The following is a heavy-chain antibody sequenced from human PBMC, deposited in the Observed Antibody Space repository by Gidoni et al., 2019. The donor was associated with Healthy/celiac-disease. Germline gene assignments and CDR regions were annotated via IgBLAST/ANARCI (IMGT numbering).Heavy chain of an antibody. Sequence: QVQLVQSGAEVKKPGSSVKVSCKASGGTFSSYAISWVRQAPGQGLEWMGGIIPIFGTANYAQKFQGRVTITADESTSTAYMELSSLRSEDTAVYYCARSRYCSGGSCYPKFRYYYYGMDVWGQGTTVTVSS. CDR2: IIPIFGTA. CDR3: ARSRYCSGGSCYPKFRYYYYGMDV. V-gene: IGHV1-69*01. CDR1: GGTFSSYA. J-gene: IGHJ6*02. D-gene: IGHD2-15*01.